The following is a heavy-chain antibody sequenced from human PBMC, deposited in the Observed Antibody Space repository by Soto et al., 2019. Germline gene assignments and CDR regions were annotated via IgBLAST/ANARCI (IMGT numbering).Heavy chain of an antibody. CDR3: AREPTAYYYGMDG. CDR2: IYYSGST. V-gene: IGHV4-31*03. CDR1: GGSISSGGYY. Sequence: SETLSLTCTVSGGSISSGGYYWSWIRHHPGKGLEWIGYIYYSGSTYYNPSLKSRVTISVDTSKNQFSLKLSSVTAADTAVYYWAREPTAYYYGMDGWGQGTTVTVAS. J-gene: IGHJ6*02.